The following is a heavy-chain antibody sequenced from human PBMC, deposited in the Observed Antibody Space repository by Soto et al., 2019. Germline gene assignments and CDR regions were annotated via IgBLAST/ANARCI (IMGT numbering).Heavy chain of an antibody. D-gene: IGHD2-15*01. V-gene: IGHV3-23*01. J-gene: IGHJ4*02. CDR1: GFTFSSFA. CDR3: ARGPGCSGSPVDY. CDR2: IRGGGGGT. Sequence: EVQLLESGGGLVQPGGSLRLSCAASGFTFSSFAMSWVRQAPGKGLEWVSAIRGGGGGTYYADSVKGRFTISRDNSKNQQDLPMNSLRAEDTGVYYRARGPGCSGSPVDYWGQGTLVTVSS.